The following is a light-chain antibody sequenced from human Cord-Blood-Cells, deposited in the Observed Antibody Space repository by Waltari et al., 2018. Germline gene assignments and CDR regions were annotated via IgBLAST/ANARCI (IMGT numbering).Light chain of an antibody. CDR1: SSDVGVYNS. CDR3: SSYTSSSTLV. V-gene: IGLV2-14*01. J-gene: IGLJ2*01. CDR2: DVS. Sequence: QSALTQHASVSGSPGQSITISCTGTSSDVGVYNSVSWYQLHPGKAPTLMIYDVSNRPSGVSNRFSGSKSGTTASLTISGLQAEDEADYYCSSYTSSSTLVFGGGTKLTVL.